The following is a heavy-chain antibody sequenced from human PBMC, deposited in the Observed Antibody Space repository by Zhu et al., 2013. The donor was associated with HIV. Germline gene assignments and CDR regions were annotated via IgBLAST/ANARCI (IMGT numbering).Heavy chain of an antibody. J-gene: IGHJ3*02. CDR2: IIPIFGTA. D-gene: IGHD1-1*01. Sequence: QVQLVQSGAEVKKPGSSVKVSCKASGGTFSSYAISWVRQAPGQGLEWMGGIIPIFGTANYAQKFQGRVTITADESTSTAYMELSSLRSEDTAVYYCARGRRLFRPDTTGGYAFDIWGQGTMVTVSS. V-gene: IGHV1-69*12. CDR1: GGTFSSYA. CDR3: ARGRRLFRPDTTGGYAFDI.